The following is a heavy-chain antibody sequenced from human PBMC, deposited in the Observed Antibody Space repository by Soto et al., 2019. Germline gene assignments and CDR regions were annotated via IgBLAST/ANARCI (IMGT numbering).Heavy chain of an antibody. J-gene: IGHJ4*02. CDR2: IYYSGST. D-gene: IGHD5-12*01. CDR1: GGSISSYY. V-gene: IGHV4-59*01. CDR3: AGERAVVPAASGYSGYDTWGYFDY. Sequence: SETLSLTCTVSGGSISSYYWSWIRQPPGKGLEWIGYIYYSGSTNYNPSLKSRVTISVDTSKNQFSLKLSSVIAADTAVYYCAGERAVVPAASGYSGYDTWGYFDYWGQGTLVTVSS.